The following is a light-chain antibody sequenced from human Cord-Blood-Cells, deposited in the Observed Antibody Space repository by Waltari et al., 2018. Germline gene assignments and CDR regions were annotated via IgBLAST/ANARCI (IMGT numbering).Light chain of an antibody. J-gene: IGLJ3*02. Sequence: QSVLTQPPSASGTPGQRVTISCSGSSSNIGSNYVYWYQQLPRTAPKLLIYRNNHRPSGVPDRFSGSKSGTSASLAISGLRSEDEADYYCAAWDDSLSGWVFGGGTKLTVL. CDR2: RNN. CDR1: SSNIGSNY. V-gene: IGLV1-47*01. CDR3: AAWDDSLSGWV.